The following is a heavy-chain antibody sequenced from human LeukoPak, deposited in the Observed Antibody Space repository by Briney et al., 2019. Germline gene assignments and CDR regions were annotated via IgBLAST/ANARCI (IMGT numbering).Heavy chain of an antibody. J-gene: IGHJ4*02. CDR1: GFTFNTYW. D-gene: IGHD2-21*02. CDR3: ARDGFSSAINS. CDR2: IKEDGSQK. V-gene: IGHV3-7*01. Sequence: PGGSLRLSCAASGFTFNTYWMSWVRQTPGKGLEWVANIKEDGSQKNYVDSVRGRFTISRDNAKNSLHLQMNSLRAEDTAVYYCARDGFSSAINSWGQGTLVTVSS.